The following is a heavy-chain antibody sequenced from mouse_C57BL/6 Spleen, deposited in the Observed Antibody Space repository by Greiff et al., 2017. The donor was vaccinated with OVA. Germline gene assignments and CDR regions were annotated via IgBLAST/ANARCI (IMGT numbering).Heavy chain of an antibody. V-gene: IGHV2-6*03. D-gene: IGHD1-1*01. J-gene: IGHJ4*01. Sequence: QVQLQQSGPGLVAPSQSLSITCTVSGFSLTSYGVHWVRQPPGKGLEWLVVIWSDGSTTYNSALKSRLSISKDNSKSQVFLKMNSLQTDDTAMYYCARATTVVPLYAMDYWGQGTSVTVSS. CDR1: GFSLTSYG. CDR3: ARATTVVPLYAMDY. CDR2: IWSDGST.